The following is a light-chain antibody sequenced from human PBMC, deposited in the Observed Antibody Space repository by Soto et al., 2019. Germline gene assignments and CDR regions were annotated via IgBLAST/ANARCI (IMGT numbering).Light chain of an antibody. CDR1: QSISSN. CDR3: QQYNTWPPVT. CDR2: DAS. J-gene: IGKJ1*01. V-gene: IGKV3-15*01. Sequence: EIVMTQPPATLSVSPGERYTLSCRASQSISSNLAWYQQKFGQAPRLLIYDASTRATGIPARFSGSGSGTEFSLTISSLPSEDFAIYYCQQYNTWPPVTFGQGTKVDIK.